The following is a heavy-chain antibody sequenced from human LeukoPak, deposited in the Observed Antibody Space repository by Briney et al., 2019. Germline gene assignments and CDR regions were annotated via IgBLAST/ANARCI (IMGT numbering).Heavy chain of an antibody. Sequence: PSETLSLTCTVSGYSISSGYYWGWIRQPPGKGLEWIGSIYHSGSTYYNLSLKSRVTISVDTSKNQFSLKVNSVTAADTAVYYCARDAGHQLSRRNYYAMDVWGQGTTVTVSS. J-gene: IGHJ6*02. D-gene: IGHD2-2*01. V-gene: IGHV4-38-2*02. CDR3: ARDAGHQLSRRNYYAMDV. CDR1: GYSISSGYY. CDR2: IYHSGST.